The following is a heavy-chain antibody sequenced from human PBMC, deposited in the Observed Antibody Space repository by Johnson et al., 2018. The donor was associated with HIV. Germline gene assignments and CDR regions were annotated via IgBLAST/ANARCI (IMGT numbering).Heavy chain of an antibody. D-gene: IGHD2-8*02. CDR2: IKQDGSEK. CDR1: GFTFSSYW. CDR3: ARDELYRRYALTAFDI. V-gene: IGHV3-7*05. Sequence: QLVESGGGLVQPGGSLRLSCAASGFTFSSYWMTWVRQAPGKGLGWVANIKQDGSEKHYVDSVKGRFTISRDNAKNSLYLQMNSLRAEDTAVYYCARDELYRRYALTAFDIWGQGTMVTVSS. J-gene: IGHJ3*02.